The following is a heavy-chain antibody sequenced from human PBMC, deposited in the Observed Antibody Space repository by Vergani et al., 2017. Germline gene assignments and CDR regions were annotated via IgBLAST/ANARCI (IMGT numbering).Heavy chain of an antibody. Sequence: QVQLVQSGAEVKKPGASVKVSCKVSGYTLTELSMHWVRQAPGKGLEWMGGFDPEDGETIYAQKFQGRVTMTEDTSTDTAYMELSSLRSEDTAVYYCASPGGYCSSTSCQYFGLDYWGQGTLVTVSS. J-gene: IGHJ4*02. CDR3: ASPGGYCSSTSCQYFGLDY. CDR2: FDPEDGET. CDR1: GYTLTELS. D-gene: IGHD2-2*01. V-gene: IGHV1-24*01.